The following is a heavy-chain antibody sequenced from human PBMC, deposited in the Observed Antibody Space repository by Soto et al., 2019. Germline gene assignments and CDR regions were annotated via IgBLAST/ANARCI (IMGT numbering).Heavy chain of an antibody. CDR2: IIPIFGTA. CDR3: ARSTTVTTGWFDP. Sequence: SVKVSCKASGGTFSSYAISWVRQAPGQGLEWMGGIIPIFGTANYAQKFQGRVTITADKSTSTAYMELSSLRSEDTAVYYCARSTTVTTGWFDPWGQGTLVTVYS. D-gene: IGHD4-17*01. CDR1: GGTFSSYA. J-gene: IGHJ5*02. V-gene: IGHV1-69*06.